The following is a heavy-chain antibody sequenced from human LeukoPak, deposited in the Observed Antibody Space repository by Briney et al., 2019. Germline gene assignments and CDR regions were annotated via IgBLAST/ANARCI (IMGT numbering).Heavy chain of an antibody. CDR3: ARLGDSSTY. CDR2: IDPSDSYT. D-gene: IGHD6-19*01. CDR1: W. V-gene: IGHV5-10-1*01. J-gene: IGHJ4*02. Sequence: WXXXXRQMPGKGLEWMGRIDPSDSYTNYSPSFQGHVTISADKSISTAYLQWSSLKASDTAMYYCARLGDSSTYWGQGTLVTVSS.